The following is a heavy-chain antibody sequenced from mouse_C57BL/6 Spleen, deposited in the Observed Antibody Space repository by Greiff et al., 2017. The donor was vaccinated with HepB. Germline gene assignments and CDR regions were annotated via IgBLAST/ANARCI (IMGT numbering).Heavy chain of an antibody. Sequence: VKLVESGAELMKPGASVKLSCKATGYTFTGYWIEWVKQRPGHGLEWIGEILPGSGSTNYNEKFKGKATFTADTSSNTAYMQLSSLTTEDSAIYYCARSRGIYYDYDGGFAYWGQGTLVTVSA. CDR3: ARSRGIYYDYDGGFAY. J-gene: IGHJ3*01. V-gene: IGHV1-9*01. CDR1: GYTFTGYW. CDR2: ILPGSGST. D-gene: IGHD2-4*01.